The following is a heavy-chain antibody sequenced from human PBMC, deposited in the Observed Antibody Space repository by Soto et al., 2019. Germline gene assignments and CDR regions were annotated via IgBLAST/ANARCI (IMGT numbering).Heavy chain of an antibody. J-gene: IGHJ3*01. Sequence: SETLSLTCAVYGGSFSGYYWSWIRQPPGKGLEWIGEINHSGSTNYNPSLKSRVTISVDTSKNQFSLKLSSVTAADTAVYYCARSQYYDSRGQLPHWGQGTMVTVSS. CDR1: GGSFSGYY. CDR3: ARSQYYDSRGQLPH. CDR2: INHSGST. V-gene: IGHV4-34*01. D-gene: IGHD3-22*01.